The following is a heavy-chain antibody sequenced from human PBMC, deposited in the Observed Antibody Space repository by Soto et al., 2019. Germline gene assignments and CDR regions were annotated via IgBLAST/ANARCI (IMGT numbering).Heavy chain of an antibody. V-gene: IGHV1-69*13. J-gene: IGHJ2*01. CDR3: ARGDYGDYRVGYFDL. CDR1: GGTFSSYA. D-gene: IGHD4-17*01. CDR2: IIPIFGTA. Sequence: SVKVSCKASGGTFSSYAISWVRQAPGQGLEWMGGIIPIFGTANYAQKFQGRVTITADESTSTAYMELSSLRSEDTAVYYCARGDYGDYRVGYFDLWGRGTLVTVSS.